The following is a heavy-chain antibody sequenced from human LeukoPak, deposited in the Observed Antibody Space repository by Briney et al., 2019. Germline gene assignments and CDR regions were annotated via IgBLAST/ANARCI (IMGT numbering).Heavy chain of an antibody. J-gene: IGHJ3*02. CDR1: LFICSKYA. Sequence: GRSLRLSWAGSLFICSKYAMHLVRATPGKGLEWVAAIWNDGSDENYADSVKGRFTISSDNSKNTLYLQMNSLRAEDTAVYYCTFEIGRSQGAFDIWGQGTM. CDR3: TFEIGRSQGAFDI. D-gene: IGHD1-26*01. V-gene: IGHV3-33*01. CDR2: IWNDGSDE.